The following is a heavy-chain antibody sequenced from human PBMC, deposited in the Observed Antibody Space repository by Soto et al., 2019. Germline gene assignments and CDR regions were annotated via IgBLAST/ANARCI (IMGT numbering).Heavy chain of an antibody. V-gene: IGHV2-5*02. J-gene: IGHJ6*02. CDR3: ARYFYENSGDLPWEYGFDV. D-gene: IGHD1-26*01. CDR2: IYWDDDK. Sequence: QITLKESGPTLVKPTQTLTLTCTLSGFAVTTSGVGVGWIRQTPEKALEWLALIYWDDDKRYSPSLKSRLAISKDTSKNLVVLTMTTMDPVDTASYYCARYFYENSGDLPWEYGFDVWGQGTTVIVSS. CDR1: GFAVTTSGVG.